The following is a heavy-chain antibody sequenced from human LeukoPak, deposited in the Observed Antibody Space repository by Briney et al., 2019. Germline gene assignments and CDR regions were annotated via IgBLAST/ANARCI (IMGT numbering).Heavy chain of an antibody. CDR1: GFTFSDYY. V-gene: IGHV3-11*01. CDR3: AKGGGYHYFDY. J-gene: IGHJ4*02. Sequence: GGSLRLSCAASGFTFSDYYMSWIRQAPGKGLEWVSYISSSGSTTYYADSVKGRFTISRDNSKNTLYLQMNSLRAEDTAVYYCAKGGGYHYFDYWGQGTLVTVSS. D-gene: IGHD1-26*01. CDR2: ISSSGSTT.